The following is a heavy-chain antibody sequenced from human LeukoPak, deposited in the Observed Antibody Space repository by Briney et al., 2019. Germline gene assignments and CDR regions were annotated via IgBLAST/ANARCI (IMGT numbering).Heavy chain of an antibody. D-gene: IGHD1-26*01. CDR2: INHSGST. CDR1: GGSFSGYH. V-gene: IGHV4-34*01. Sequence: SETLSLTCAVYGGSFSGYHWSWIRQPPGKGLEWIGEINHSGSTNYNPSLKSRVTISVDTSKNQFSLKLSSVTAADTAVYYCARDLGSYLFDYWGQGTLVTVSS. J-gene: IGHJ4*02. CDR3: ARDLGSYLFDY.